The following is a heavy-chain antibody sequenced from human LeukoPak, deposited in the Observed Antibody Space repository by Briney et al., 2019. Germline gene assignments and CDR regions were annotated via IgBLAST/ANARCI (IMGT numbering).Heavy chain of an antibody. CDR1: GGSISSGGYS. Sequence: SETLSLTCAVSGGSISSGGYSWSWIRQPPGKGLEWIGYIYHSGSTYYNPSLKSRVTISVDRSKNQFSLKLSSVTAADTAVCYCARGPFCSSTSCYPTGGMDVWGQGTTVTVSS. J-gene: IGHJ6*02. V-gene: IGHV4-30-2*01. CDR3: ARGPFCSSTSCYPTGGMDV. CDR2: IYHSGST. D-gene: IGHD2-2*01.